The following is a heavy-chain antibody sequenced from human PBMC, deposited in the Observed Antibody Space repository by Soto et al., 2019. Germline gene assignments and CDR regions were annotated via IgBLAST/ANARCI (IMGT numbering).Heavy chain of an antibody. D-gene: IGHD6-13*01. CDR1: GFTVSSNY. CDR2: IYSGGST. CDR3: AREIGSSSWYRDIYYYYYMDV. V-gene: IGHV3-66*01. Sequence: GGSLRLSCAASGFTVSSNYMSWVRQAPGKGLEWVSVIYSGGSTYYADSVKGRFTISRDNSKNTLYLQMNSLRAEDTAVYYCAREIGSSSWYRDIYYYYYMDVWGKGTTVTVSS. J-gene: IGHJ6*03.